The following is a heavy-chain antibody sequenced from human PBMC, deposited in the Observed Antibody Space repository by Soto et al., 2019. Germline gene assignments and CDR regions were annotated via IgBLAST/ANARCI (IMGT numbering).Heavy chain of an antibody. J-gene: IGHJ5*02. CDR3: VNVGATNWFDP. CDR1: GGSFSGYY. V-gene: IGHV4-34*01. CDR2: INHSGST. D-gene: IGHD1-26*01. Sequence: SETLSLTCAVYGGSFSGYYWSWIRQPPGKGLEWIGEINHSGSTNYNPSLKSRVTISVDTSKNQFSLRLSSVTAADTAVYYCVNVGATNWFDPWGQGTLVTVSS.